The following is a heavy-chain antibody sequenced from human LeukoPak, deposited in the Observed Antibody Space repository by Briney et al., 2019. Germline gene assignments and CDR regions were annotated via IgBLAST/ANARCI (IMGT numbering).Heavy chain of an antibody. CDR3: ARDSTNDSSSWYGGPPYMDV. V-gene: IGHV3-21*01. CDR2: ISSSSSYI. J-gene: IGHJ6*03. Sequence: GGSLRLSCAASGFSFSSFAMTWVRQSPGKGLEWVSSISSSSSYIYYADSVKGRFTISRDNAKNSLYLQMNSLRAEDTAVYYCARDSTNDSSSWYGGPPYMDVWGKGTTVTVSS. D-gene: IGHD6-13*01. CDR1: GFSFSSFA.